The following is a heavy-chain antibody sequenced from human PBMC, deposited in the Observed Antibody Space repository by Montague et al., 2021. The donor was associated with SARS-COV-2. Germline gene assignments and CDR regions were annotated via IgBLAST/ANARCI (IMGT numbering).Heavy chain of an antibody. V-gene: IGHV4-31*03. CDR2: IYYSGST. Sequence: TLSLTCTVSGGSISSGGYYWSWIRQHPGKGLEWIGYIYYSGSTYYNPSLKSRVTISVDTSKNQFSLKLSSVTAAETAVYYCACYVDRSGWLNPRGSGTFDYWGQGTLVTVSS. CDR1: GGSISSGGYY. J-gene: IGHJ4*02. D-gene: IGHD6-19*01. CDR3: ACYVDRSGWLNPRGSGTFDY.